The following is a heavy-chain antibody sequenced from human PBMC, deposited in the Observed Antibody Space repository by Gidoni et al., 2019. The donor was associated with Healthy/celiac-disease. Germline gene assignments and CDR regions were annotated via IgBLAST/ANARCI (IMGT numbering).Heavy chain of an antibody. Sequence: QVQLQQWGAGLLKPSETLSLTCAVYGGSFSGYYWSWIRQPPGKGLEWIGEINHSGSTNYNPSLKSRVTISVDTSKNQFSLKLSSVTAADTAVYYCARVVRAFGGVIVLDYYYGMDVWGQGTTVTVSS. V-gene: IGHV4-34*01. CDR3: ARVVRAFGGVIVLDYYYGMDV. CDR1: GGSFSGYY. CDR2: INHSGST. J-gene: IGHJ6*02. D-gene: IGHD3-16*02.